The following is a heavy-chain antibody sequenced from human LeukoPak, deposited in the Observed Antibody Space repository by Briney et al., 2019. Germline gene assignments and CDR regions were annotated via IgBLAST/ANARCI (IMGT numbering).Heavy chain of an antibody. Sequence: SETLSLTCTVSGGSISSSSYYWGWIRQPPGKGLEWIGSNYYSGSTYYNPSLKSRVTISVDTSKNQFSLKLSSVTAADTAVYYCARPSGGSIDYWGQGTLVTVSS. V-gene: IGHV4-39*01. J-gene: IGHJ4*02. CDR2: NYYSGST. CDR1: GGSISSSSYY. D-gene: IGHD6-25*01. CDR3: ARPSGGSIDY.